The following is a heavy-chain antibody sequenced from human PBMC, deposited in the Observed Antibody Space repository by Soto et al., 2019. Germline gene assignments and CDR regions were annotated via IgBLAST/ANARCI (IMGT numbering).Heavy chain of an antibody. Sequence: QVQLVQSGAEVQKPGSSVKVSCKASGGTFISYAISWVRQAPGRGLGWMGGIIPGFGPANYTQKFQGRVTITEDESTSTAYMELSSLRSEDMALYYCARGRVTTSSPAFDYWGQGTLVTVSS. CDR1: GGTFISYA. J-gene: IGHJ4*02. CDR3: ARGRVTTSSPAFDY. V-gene: IGHV1-69*01. D-gene: IGHD4-17*01. CDR2: IIPGFGPA.